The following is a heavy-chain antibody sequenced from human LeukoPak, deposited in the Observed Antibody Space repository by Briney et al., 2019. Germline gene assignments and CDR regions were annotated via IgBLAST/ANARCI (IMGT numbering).Heavy chain of an antibody. D-gene: IGHD1-26*01. CDR2: INDYGSRT. Sequence: GGSLRLSCSASGFTFSRCAMHWVRQGPGKGLEYVSGINDYGSRTHYGDSAKGRFIISRDDSRNTVFLHMNSLIGDDTALYYCVKDLSGSYTFDYWGQGILVTVSS. V-gene: IGHV3-64D*09. J-gene: IGHJ4*02. CDR3: VKDLSGSYTFDY. CDR1: GFTFSRCA.